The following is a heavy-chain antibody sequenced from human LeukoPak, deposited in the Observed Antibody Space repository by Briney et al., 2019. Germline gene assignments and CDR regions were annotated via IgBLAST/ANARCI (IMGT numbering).Heavy chain of an antibody. CDR3: TRLISRRFGELSFDY. J-gene: IGHJ4*02. CDR2: IRSKANSYAT. V-gene: IGHV3-73*01. Sequence: GGSLRPSCAASGFTFSGSAMHWVRQASGKGLEWVGRIRSKANSYATAYAASVKGRFTISRDDSKKTAYLQMNSLKTEDTAVYYCTRLISRRFGELSFDYWGQGTLVTVSS. CDR1: GFTFSGSA. D-gene: IGHD3-10*01.